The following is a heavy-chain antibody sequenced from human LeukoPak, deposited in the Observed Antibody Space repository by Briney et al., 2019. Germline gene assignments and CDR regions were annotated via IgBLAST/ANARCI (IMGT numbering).Heavy chain of an antibody. D-gene: IGHD6-6*01. CDR1: GFTFSSYA. CDR2: ISDTGGST. V-gene: IGHV3-23*01. Sequence: GGSLRLSRAASGFTFSSYAMSWVRQAPGKGLEWVSGISDTGGSTYYADSVKGRFTISRDNSKNTLYLQMNSLRAEDTAVYYCAKSDIAVRPSNFDYWGQGTLVTVSS. J-gene: IGHJ4*02. CDR3: AKSDIAVRPSNFDY.